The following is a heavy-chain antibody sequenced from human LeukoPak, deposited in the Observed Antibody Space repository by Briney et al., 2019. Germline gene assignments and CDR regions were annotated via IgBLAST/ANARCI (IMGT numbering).Heavy chain of an antibody. J-gene: IGHJ5*01. D-gene: IGHD6-13*01. CDR2: IYDSGST. Sequence: PSETLSLTCTVSGGSISTYYWSWIRQPPGEGLEWIGYIYDSGSTNYNPSLQSRVTISVDTSKNQFSLRLTSVTAADTAVYYCAKAVAAAGRFGFDSWGQGTLVTVSS. V-gene: IGHV4-59*01. CDR3: AKAVAAAGRFGFDS. CDR1: GGSISTYY.